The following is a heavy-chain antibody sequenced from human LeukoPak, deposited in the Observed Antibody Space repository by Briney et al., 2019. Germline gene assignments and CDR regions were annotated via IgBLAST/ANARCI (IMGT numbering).Heavy chain of an antibody. V-gene: IGHV3-11*01. Sequence: PGGSLRLSCAASGFTFSDYYMSWVRQAPGKGLEWVSYISSSGSVLQYADSVKGRFTISRDNAQNSLYLQMNSLRAEDTAIYYCVRDRGTYRPIDYWGQGTLVTVSS. CDR1: GFTFSDYY. CDR3: VRDRGTYRPIDY. J-gene: IGHJ4*02. D-gene: IGHD1-26*01. CDR2: ISSSGSVL.